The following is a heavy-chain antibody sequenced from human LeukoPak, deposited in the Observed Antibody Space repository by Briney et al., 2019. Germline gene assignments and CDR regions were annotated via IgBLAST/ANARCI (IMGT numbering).Heavy chain of an antibody. V-gene: IGHV3-30-3*01. CDR3: ARTTTPHYYGSGSYALGY. CDR2: ISYDGSNK. Sequence: GGSLRLSCAASGFTLSTYAMHWVRQGPGKGLEWVEVISYDGSNKYYADSVKGRFTISRDNSKNTLYLQMSSLSAEDTAVYYCARTTTPHYYGSGSYALGYWGQGTLVTVPS. CDR1: GFTLSTYA. J-gene: IGHJ4*02. D-gene: IGHD3-10*01.